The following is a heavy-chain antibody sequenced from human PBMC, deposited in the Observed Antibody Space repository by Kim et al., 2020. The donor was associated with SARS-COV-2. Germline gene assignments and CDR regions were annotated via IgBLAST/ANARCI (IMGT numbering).Heavy chain of an antibody. Sequence: GESLKISCKGSGYSFTSYWIGWVRQMPGKGLEWMGIIYPGDSDTRYSPSFQGQVTISADKSISTAYLQWSSLKASDTAMYYCARHGYSSSSGSLYYFDYWGQGTLVTVSS. CDR3: ARHGYSSSSGSLYYFDY. CDR2: IYPGDSDT. D-gene: IGHD6-6*01. V-gene: IGHV5-51*01. CDR1: GYSFTSYW. J-gene: IGHJ4*02.